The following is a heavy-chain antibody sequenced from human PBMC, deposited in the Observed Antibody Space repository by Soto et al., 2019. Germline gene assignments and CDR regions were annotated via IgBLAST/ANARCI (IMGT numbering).Heavy chain of an antibody. CDR2: VENSGST. J-gene: IGHJ5*02. V-gene: IGHV4-61*01. CDR3: ARERGDSHWIDP. Sequence: SETLSLTCSVSGGSVSSESYYWSWIRQTPGKGLEWIGNVENSGSTKYNPSLKSRVTISVDTSKNQFSLRLSSVTGADTAVYYCARERGDSHWIDPWGQGTLVTVSS. CDR1: GGSVSSESYY. D-gene: IGHD2-21*01.